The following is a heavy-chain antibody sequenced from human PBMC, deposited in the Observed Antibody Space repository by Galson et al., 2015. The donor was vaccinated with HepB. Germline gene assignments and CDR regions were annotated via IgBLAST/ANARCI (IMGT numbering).Heavy chain of an antibody. CDR1: GYTYTSFG. CDR3: ARDRDSSGWSRGAFDI. D-gene: IGHD6-19*01. J-gene: IGHJ3*02. Sequence: SVKVSCKASGYTYTSFGVNWVRQAPGQGLEWLGWISNYNGNTKYAQKVQGRVTMTTDTSTSTAYMELRSLRSDDTAVYYCARDRDSSGWSRGAFDIWGQGTMVTVSS. CDR2: ISNYNGNT. V-gene: IGHV1-18*01.